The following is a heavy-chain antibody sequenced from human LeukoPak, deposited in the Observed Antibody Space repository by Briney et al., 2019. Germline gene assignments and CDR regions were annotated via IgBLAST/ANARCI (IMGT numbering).Heavy chain of an antibody. CDR1: GYTFTSYG. V-gene: IGHV1-8*03. CDR3: ARRWTTLTWFDP. Sequence: ASVKVSCKASGYTFTSYGISWVRQAPGQGLEWMGWMNPNSGNTGYAQKFQGRVTITRNTSISTAYMELSSLRSEDTAVYYCARRWTTLTWFDPWGQGTLVTVSS. D-gene: IGHD3-9*01. CDR2: MNPNSGNT. J-gene: IGHJ5*02.